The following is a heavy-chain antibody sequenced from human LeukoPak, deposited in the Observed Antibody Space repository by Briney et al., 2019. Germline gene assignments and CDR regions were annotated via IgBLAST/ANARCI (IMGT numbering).Heavy chain of an antibody. CDR3: ARDYGELGYCSGGSCKHPFDY. Sequence: ASVTVSCKASGYTFTSYGISWVRQAPGQGLEWMGWISAYNGNTNYAQKLQGRVTMTTDTSTSTAYMELRSLRSDDTAVYYCARDYGELGYCSGGSCKHPFDYWGQGTLVSVSS. CDR2: ISAYNGNT. D-gene: IGHD2-15*01. V-gene: IGHV1-18*01. CDR1: GYTFTSYG. J-gene: IGHJ4*02.